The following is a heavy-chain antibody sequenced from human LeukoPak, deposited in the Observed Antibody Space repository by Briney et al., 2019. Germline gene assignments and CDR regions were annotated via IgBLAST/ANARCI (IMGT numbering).Heavy chain of an antibody. D-gene: IGHD1-26*01. Sequence: PGGSLRLSCAASGFTVSSNYISWVRQGPGKGLEWVSVIYSGGSTYYADSVEGRFTISRDNSKNTLYLQMSSLRAEDTAVYYCAREGGTYSYQFEYWGQGTQVTVSS. CDR1: GFTVSSNY. CDR3: AREGGTYSYQFEY. CDR2: IYSGGST. V-gene: IGHV3-66*01. J-gene: IGHJ4*02.